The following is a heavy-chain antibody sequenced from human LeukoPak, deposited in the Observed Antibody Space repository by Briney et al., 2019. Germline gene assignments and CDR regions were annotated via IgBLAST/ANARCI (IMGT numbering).Heavy chain of an antibody. CDR2: IYYSGST. Sequence: SQTLSLTCTLSAGSISSGGYYWSWIRQHPGKGLECIGYIYYSGSTSYNPSLKSRVTISVGTSENQFSLKLSSVTAADTAVYYCTREWSYYDRESNRPDAFAMGGEGTRVSVS. D-gene: IGHD3-22*01. V-gene: IGHV4-31*03. J-gene: IGHJ3*02. CDR1: AGSISSGGYY. CDR3: TREWSYYDRESNRPDAFAM.